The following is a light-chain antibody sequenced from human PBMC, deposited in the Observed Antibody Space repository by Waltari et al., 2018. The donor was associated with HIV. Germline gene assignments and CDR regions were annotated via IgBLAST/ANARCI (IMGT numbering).Light chain of an antibody. Sequence: SYVLTQPPSVSVAPGKTARITCGGNNIGSKSVHWYQQRPGQAPVLVIYDDSDRPSGSPERFSGSNSGNTATRTISRVEAGDEADYYCHVWDSRSVTFGGGTKLTVV. CDR1: NIGSKS. CDR3: HVWDSRSVT. J-gene: IGLJ2*01. V-gene: IGLV3-21*04. CDR2: DDS.